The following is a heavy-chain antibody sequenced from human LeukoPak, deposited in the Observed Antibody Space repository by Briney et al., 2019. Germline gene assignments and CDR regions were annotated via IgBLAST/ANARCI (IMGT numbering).Heavy chain of an antibody. J-gene: IGHJ4*02. V-gene: IGHV4-39*07. CDR1: GGSISSSSYY. D-gene: IGHD6-13*01. CDR2: IYYSGST. Sequence: PSETLSLTCTVSGGSISSSSYYWGWIRQPPGKGLEWIGSIYYSGSTYYNPSLKSRVTISVDTSKNQFSLKLSSVTAADTAVYYCARIAAAGTKGGMSNWGQGTLVTVSS. CDR3: ARIAAAGTKGGMSN.